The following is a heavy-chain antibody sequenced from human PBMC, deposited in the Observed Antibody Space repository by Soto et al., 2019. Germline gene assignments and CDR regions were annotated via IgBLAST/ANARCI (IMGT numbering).Heavy chain of an antibody. V-gene: IGHV3-23*01. CDR3: ADGGEWSFNFVY. D-gene: IGHD3-3*01. Sequence: GGSLRLSCAASGFTFSIYAMSWVRQAPGKGLQWVSAISGSGDNTYYPDSVKGRFTISRDNSKNTLFLQMNNLRADDTAVYYCADGGEWSFNFVYWGQGTLVTVSS. CDR1: GFTFSIYA. J-gene: IGHJ4*02. CDR2: ISGSGDNT.